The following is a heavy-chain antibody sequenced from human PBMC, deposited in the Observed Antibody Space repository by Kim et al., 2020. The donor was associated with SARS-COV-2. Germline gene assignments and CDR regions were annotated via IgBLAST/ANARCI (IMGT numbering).Heavy chain of an antibody. CDR3: AKGRYGTKAPADY. J-gene: IGHJ4*02. V-gene: IGHV1-8*01. Sequence: FAQNFQGRVTMTRNTTTSTAFMELSSLTSEDTAVYYCAKGRYGTKAPADYWGQGTLVTVSS. D-gene: IGHD1-1*01.